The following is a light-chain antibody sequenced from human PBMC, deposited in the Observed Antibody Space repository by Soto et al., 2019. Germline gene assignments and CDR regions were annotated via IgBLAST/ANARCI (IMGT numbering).Light chain of an antibody. V-gene: IGKV3-15*01. CDR3: QQYGNWPS. Sequence: EIVMTQSPATLSVSPGERTTLSCRASQSLSNNLAWYQQKPGQAPRLLIYDASTRATGIPARFSGSGSGTEFTLTISSLQSEDFAVYYCQQYGNWPSFGQGTKVEIK. J-gene: IGKJ1*01. CDR1: QSLSNN. CDR2: DAS.